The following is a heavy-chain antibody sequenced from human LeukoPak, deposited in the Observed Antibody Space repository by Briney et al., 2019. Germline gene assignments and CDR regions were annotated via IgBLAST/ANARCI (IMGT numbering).Heavy chain of an antibody. V-gene: IGHV4-61*02. CDR1: GGSISSGSYY. CDR3: ARYFYGVKGYYGMDV. J-gene: IGHJ6*02. CDR2: IYTSGST. Sequence: SETLSLTCTVSGGSISSGSYYWSWIRQPAGKGLEWIGRIYTSGSTNYNPSLKSRVTISVDTSKNQFTLKLSSVAAADTGVYYCARYFYGVKGYYGMDVWGQGTTVTGSS. D-gene: IGHD4-17*01.